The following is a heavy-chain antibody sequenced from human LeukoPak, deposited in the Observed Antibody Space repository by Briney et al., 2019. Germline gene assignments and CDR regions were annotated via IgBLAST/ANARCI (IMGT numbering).Heavy chain of an antibody. CDR3: AKDHSGIVGATDFDY. Sequence: EGSLRLSCAASAFTLSSFATSWVRHAPGGRPGCVSAISGSGGSTYYADSVKGRFTISRDNSKNTLYLQMNSLRAEDTAVYYCAKDHSGIVGATDFDYWGQGTLVTVSS. D-gene: IGHD1-26*01. CDR1: AFTLSSFA. J-gene: IGHJ4*02. V-gene: IGHV3-23*01. CDR2: ISGSGGST.